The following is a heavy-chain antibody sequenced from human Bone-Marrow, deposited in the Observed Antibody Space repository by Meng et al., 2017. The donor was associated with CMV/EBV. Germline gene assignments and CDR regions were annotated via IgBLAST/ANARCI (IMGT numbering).Heavy chain of an antibody. CDR1: GFSLSNARMG. D-gene: IGHD3-3*01. CDR3: ARIGPSDYDFWSGEPRYYFDY. Sequence: SGPTLVKPTETLTLTCTVSGFSLSNARMGVSWIRQPPGKALEWLAHIFSNDEKSYSTSLKSRLTISKDTSKSQVVLTMTNMDPVDTATYYCARIGPSDYDFWSGEPRYYFDYWGRGTLVTVSS. J-gene: IGHJ4*02. V-gene: IGHV2-26*01. CDR2: IFSNDEK.